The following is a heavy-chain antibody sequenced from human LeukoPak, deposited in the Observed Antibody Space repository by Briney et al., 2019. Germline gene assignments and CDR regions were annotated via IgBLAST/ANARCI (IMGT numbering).Heavy chain of an antibody. CDR2: IYYSGST. CDR3: ARSLAAATYYFDY. Sequence: PSETLSLTCTVSGGSISSHYWSWIRQPPGKGLAWIGYIYYSGSTNYNHSLKSRVTMSVDTSKNQFSLKLSSVTAADTAMYYCARSLAAATYYFDYWGQGALVTVSS. CDR1: GGSISSHY. D-gene: IGHD6-6*01. J-gene: IGHJ4*02. V-gene: IGHV4-59*11.